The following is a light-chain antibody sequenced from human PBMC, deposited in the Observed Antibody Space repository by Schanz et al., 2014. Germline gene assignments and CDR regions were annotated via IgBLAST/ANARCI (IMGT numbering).Light chain of an antibody. CDR1: QSVSSSF. CDR3: QQRSNWPYT. CDR2: GTS. J-gene: IGKJ2*01. Sequence: PGERAPLSCRASQSVSSSFLAWYQQKPGQAPRLIIYGTSNRATGIPDRFSGSGSGTDFTLSISSLQAEDVAVYYCQQRSNWPYTFGQGTKLEIK. V-gene: IGKV3D-20*02.